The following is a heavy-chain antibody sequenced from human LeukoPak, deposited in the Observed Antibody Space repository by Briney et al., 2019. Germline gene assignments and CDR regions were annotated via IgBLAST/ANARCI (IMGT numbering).Heavy chain of an antibody. V-gene: IGHV4-31*03. D-gene: IGHD6-13*01. CDR2: IYYSGST. CDR3: AREDAGQQLPLGYFDY. Sequence: SETLSLTCTVSGGSISSGGYYWSWIRQHPGKGLEWIGYIYYSGSTYYNPSLKSRVTISVDTSKNQFSLKLSSVTAADTAVYYCAREDAGQQLPLGYFDYWGQGTLVTVSS. CDR1: GGSISSGGYY. J-gene: IGHJ4*02.